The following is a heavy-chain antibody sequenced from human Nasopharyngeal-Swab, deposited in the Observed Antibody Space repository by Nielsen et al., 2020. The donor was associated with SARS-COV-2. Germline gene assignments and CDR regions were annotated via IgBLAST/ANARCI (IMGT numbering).Heavy chain of an antibody. Sequence: GESLEISCAASGFTFSNYGMHWVRQAPGKGLEWVAVIWYDGSNKYYADSVKGRFTISRDNSKNTVYLQMSSLRGEDTAVYYCAAAPSGDYGGYWGQGTLVTVSS. CDR3: AAAPSGDYGGY. V-gene: IGHV3-33*01. CDR1: GFTFSNYG. J-gene: IGHJ4*02. CDR2: IWYDGSNK. D-gene: IGHD4-23*01.